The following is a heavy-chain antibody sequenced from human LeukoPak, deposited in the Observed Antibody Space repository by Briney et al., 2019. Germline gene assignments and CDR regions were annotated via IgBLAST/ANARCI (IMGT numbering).Heavy chain of an antibody. Sequence: GGSLRLSCAASGFTVSSNYMSWVRQAPGKGLEWVSVIYSGGSTYYADSVKGRFTISGDNSKNTLYLQMNSLRAEDTAVYYCAGFLEWPLRFDYWGQGTLVTVSS. CDR1: GFTVSSNY. CDR2: IYSGGST. D-gene: IGHD3-3*01. V-gene: IGHV3-53*01. CDR3: AGFLEWPLRFDY. J-gene: IGHJ4*02.